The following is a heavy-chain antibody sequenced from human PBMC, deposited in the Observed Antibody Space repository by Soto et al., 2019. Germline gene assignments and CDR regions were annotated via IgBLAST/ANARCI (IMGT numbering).Heavy chain of an antibody. D-gene: IGHD5-12*01. V-gene: IGHV1-18*01. CDR3: ASFHSGYDGYANYYYSGLDV. CDR2: ITTNNGNT. CDR1: DHALPGNG. J-gene: IGHJ6*02. Sequence: GASVKVSCTPSDHALPGNGSNRGRRAPKPLLEGLGWITTNNGNTNYAQSLQGRVTMTTDTSTSTAYMELRSLRSDDAAVYYCASFHSGYDGYANYYYSGLDVWGLGSMVTVSS.